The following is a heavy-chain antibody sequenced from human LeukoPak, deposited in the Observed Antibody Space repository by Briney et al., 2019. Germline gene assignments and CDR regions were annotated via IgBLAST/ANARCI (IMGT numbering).Heavy chain of an antibody. V-gene: IGHV1-8*01. CDR2: MNPNSGNA. D-gene: IGHD3-10*01. J-gene: IGHJ5*02. Sequence: ASVKVSCKASGYTFTSYDINWVRQATGQGLEWMGWMNPNSGNAGYAQKFQGRVNMTRNASISTAYMELSSLRSEDTAVYYCARTGFEISVWFDPWGQGTLVTVSS. CDR1: GYTFTSYD. CDR3: ARTGFEISVWFDP.